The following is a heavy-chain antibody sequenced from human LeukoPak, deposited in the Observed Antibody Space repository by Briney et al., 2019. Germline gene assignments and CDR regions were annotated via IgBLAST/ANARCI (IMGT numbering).Heavy chain of an antibody. CDR1: GFTVSSNY. CDR3: ARSRDGYNSYYFDY. CDR2: IYSGGST. Sequence: PGGSLRLSCAASGFTVSSNYMSWVRQAPGKGLEWVSVIYSGGSTYYADSVKGRFTISRDNSKNTLYLQMNSLRAEDTAVHYCARSRDGYNSYYFDYWGQGTLVTVSS. D-gene: IGHD5-12*01. V-gene: IGHV3-66*01. J-gene: IGHJ4*02.